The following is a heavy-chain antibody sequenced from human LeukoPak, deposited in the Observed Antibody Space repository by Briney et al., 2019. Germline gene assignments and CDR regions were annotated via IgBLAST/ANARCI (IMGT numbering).Heavy chain of an antibody. CDR2: IIPIFGTT. V-gene: IGHV1-69*13. CDR3: ARVSSLTPDLDAFDI. J-gene: IGHJ3*02. CDR1: GGTFNNYP. Sequence: SVKVSCKASGGTFNNYPISWVRQAPGQGLEWMGGIIPIFGTTNYAPKFQGRVTFTADESTSTAYMELSSLRSEDTAVYYCARVSSLTPDLDAFDIWGQGTMVTVSS. D-gene: IGHD2-2*01.